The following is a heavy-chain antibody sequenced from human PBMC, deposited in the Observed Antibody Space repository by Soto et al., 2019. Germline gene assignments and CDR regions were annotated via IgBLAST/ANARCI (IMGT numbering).Heavy chain of an antibody. Sequence: XETLSLTCTVSGVSISSYYWSWIRQPAGKGLDWIGRIYTSGSTNYNPSLKSRVTMSVDTSKNQFSLKLSSVTAADTAVYYCARGGSISWYKSPGFDHWGQGTLVTVSS. V-gene: IGHV4-4*07. CDR3: ARGGSISWYKSPGFDH. D-gene: IGHD6-13*01. CDR2: IYTSGST. J-gene: IGHJ5*02. CDR1: GVSISSYY.